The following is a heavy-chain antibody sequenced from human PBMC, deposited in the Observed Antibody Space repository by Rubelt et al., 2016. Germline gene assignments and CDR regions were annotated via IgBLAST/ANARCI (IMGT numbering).Heavy chain of an antibody. Sequence: QVQLQESGPGLVKPSETLSLTCSVSDGSISSYYWSWIRQPPGKGLEWIGYIYSSGNTNYNPSLKSRVTISVDTSKNQFSLKLSSVTAADTAVYYCASRGYNYGRSFDYWGQGTLVTVSS. CDR1: DGSISSYY. CDR3: ASRGYNYGRSFDY. J-gene: IGHJ4*02. V-gene: IGHV4-59*01. D-gene: IGHD5-18*01. CDR2: IYSSGNT.